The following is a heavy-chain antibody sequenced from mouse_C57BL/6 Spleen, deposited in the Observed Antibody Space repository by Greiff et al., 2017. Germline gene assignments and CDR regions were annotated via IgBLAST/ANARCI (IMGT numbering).Heavy chain of an antibody. Sequence: EVQLVESGPGLVKPSQSLSLTCSVTGYSITSGYYWNWIRQFPGNKLEWMGYISYDGSNNYNPSLKNRISITRDTSKNQFFLKLNSVTTEDTATYYCARVLYWYFDVWGTGTTVTVSS. CDR1: GYSITSGYY. V-gene: IGHV3-6*01. CDR3: ARVLYWYFDV. J-gene: IGHJ1*03. D-gene: IGHD1-1*01. CDR2: ISYDGSN.